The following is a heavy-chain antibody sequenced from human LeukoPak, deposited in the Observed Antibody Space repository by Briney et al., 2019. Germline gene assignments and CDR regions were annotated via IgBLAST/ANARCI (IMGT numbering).Heavy chain of an antibody. Sequence: PGGSLRLSCAASGFTFSSYDFHWVRQVPGKGLEWVSAIGVTGDTYYADSVKGRFTISRENAANSSYLQMHSLRAGDTALYYCTREFCGSRAACAGGFYYDVWGRGTLVTVSS. V-gene: IGHV3-13*01. CDR1: GFTFSSYD. CDR3: TREFCGSRAACAGGFYYDV. J-gene: IGHJ2*01. D-gene: IGHD2-15*01. CDR2: IGVTGDT.